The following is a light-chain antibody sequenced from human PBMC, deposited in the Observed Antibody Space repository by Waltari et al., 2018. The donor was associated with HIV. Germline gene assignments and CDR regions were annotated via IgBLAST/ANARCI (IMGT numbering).Light chain of an antibody. CDR3: QEFYSNHLS. CDR2: WAP. J-gene: IGKJ3*01. CDR1: RIVLYISNNQNY. V-gene: IGKV4-1*01. Sequence: IVLTQSPDSLAVSLGERATINCKSSRIVLYISNNQNYLAWYQQKPGQPPNLLIYWAPSRESGVPDRFSGSGSGTDFALTISSLQAEDVAVYYCQEFYSNHLSFGPGTKVEIK.